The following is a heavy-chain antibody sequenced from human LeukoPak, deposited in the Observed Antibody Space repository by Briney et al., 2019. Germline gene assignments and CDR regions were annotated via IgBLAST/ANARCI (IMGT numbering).Heavy chain of an antibody. CDR1: GFTFSSYS. D-gene: IGHD4-17*01. CDR2: ISSSSSYI. CDR3: ARDIRGDYITYYCYGMDV. Sequence: GGSLRLSCAASGFTFSSYSMNWVRQAPGKGLEWVSSISSSSSYIYYADSVKGRFTISRDNAKNSLYLQMNSLRAEDTAVYYCARDIRGDYITYYCYGMDVWGQGTTVTVSS. V-gene: IGHV3-21*01. J-gene: IGHJ6*02.